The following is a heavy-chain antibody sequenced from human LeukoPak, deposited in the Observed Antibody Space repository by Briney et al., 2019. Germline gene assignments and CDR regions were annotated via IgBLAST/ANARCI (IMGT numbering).Heavy chain of an antibody. J-gene: IGHJ4*02. V-gene: IGHV3-53*01. CDR1: GFTFSSYA. CDR3: ATLTGYSYGPGYFDY. Sequence: GGSLRLSCAASGFTFSSYAMSWVRQAPGKGLEWVSVIYSGGSTYYADSVKGRFTISRDNSKNTLYLQMNSLRAEDTAVYYCATLTGYSYGPGYFDYWGQGTLVTVSS. D-gene: IGHD5-18*01. CDR2: IYSGGST.